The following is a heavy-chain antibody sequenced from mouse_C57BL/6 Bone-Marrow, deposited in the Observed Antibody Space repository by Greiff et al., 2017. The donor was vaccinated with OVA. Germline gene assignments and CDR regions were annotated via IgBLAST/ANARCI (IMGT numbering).Heavy chain of an antibody. CDR3: ARRLFDY. CDR2: IDPSDSST. D-gene: IGHD3-2*02. J-gene: IGHJ2*01. Sequence: QVQLQQPGAELVKPGASVKLSCKASGYTFTSYWMQWVKQRPGPGLEWIGEIDPSDSSTNYNQKFKGKATLTVDTSSSTAYMQLSSLTSEDSAVYDCARRLFDYWGQGTTRTVSS. CDR1: GYTFTSYW. V-gene: IGHV1-50*01.